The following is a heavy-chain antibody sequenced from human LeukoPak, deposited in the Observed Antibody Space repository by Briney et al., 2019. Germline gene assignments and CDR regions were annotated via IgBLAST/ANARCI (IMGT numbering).Heavy chain of an antibody. Sequence: PGGSLRLSCAASGFTFSSYGMHWVRQAPGRGLEWVAFIRYDGSNKYYADSVKGRFTISRDNSKNTLYLQMDSLRAEDTAVYYCAKDGVPFNWRKLDYWGQGTLVTVSS. CDR1: GFTFSSYG. CDR2: IRYDGSNK. D-gene: IGHD1-20*01. J-gene: IGHJ4*02. V-gene: IGHV3-30*02. CDR3: AKDGVPFNWRKLDY.